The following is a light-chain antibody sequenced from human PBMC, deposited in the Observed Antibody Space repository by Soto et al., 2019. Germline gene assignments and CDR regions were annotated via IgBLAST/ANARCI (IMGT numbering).Light chain of an antibody. Sequence: DIQMTQSPSSLSASVGDRVTITCRASQGISNYLAGYQQKPGKVPKLLIYSASTLQSGVPSRFSGSGSATDFSLTISSLQPEDVATYSCQKYNRAPLTFGGGTKVEIK. J-gene: IGKJ4*01. CDR3: QKYNRAPLT. CDR2: SAS. CDR1: QGISNY. V-gene: IGKV1-27*01.